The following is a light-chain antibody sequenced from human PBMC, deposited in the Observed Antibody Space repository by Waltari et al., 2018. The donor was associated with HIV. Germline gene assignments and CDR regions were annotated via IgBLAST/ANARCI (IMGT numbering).Light chain of an antibody. V-gene: IGKV3-11*01. J-gene: IGKJ3*01. Sequence: EIVLTQSPATLPLSPGERATLSCRASKRVSSYLAWYQQKPGQAPRLLIYDASIRATGIAARFSGSGSATDFTLTISSLEPEDFAVYYCQQRSNWPPLFTFGPGTKVDIK. CDR1: KRVSSY. CDR2: DAS. CDR3: QQRSNWPPLFT.